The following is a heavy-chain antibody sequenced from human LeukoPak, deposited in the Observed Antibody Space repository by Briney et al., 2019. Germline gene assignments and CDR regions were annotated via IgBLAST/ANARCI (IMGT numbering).Heavy chain of an antibody. CDR3: ARYHPPRAFDI. CDR2: IIPIFGTA. CDR1: DGTFSSYA. V-gene: IGHV1-69*05. Sequence: ASVKVSCKASDGTFSSYAISWVRQAPGQGLEWMGGIIPIFGTANYAQKFQGRVTITTDESTSTAYMELSSLRSEDTAVYYCARYHPPRAFDIWGQGTMVTVSS. J-gene: IGHJ3*02.